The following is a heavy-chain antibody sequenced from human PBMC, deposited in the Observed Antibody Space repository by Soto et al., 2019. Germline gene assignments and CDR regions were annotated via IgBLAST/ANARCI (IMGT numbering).Heavy chain of an antibody. J-gene: IGHJ6*02. CDR3: ARTDYSNYVLGYYGMDV. Sequence: SETLSLTCTVSGGSISSSSYYWGWIRQPPGKGLEWIGSIYYSGSTYYNPSLKSRVTISVDTSKNQFSLKLSSVTAADTAVYYCARTDYSNYVLGYYGMDVWGQGTTVTVSS. D-gene: IGHD4-4*01. V-gene: IGHV4-39*01. CDR1: GGSISSSSYY. CDR2: IYYSGST.